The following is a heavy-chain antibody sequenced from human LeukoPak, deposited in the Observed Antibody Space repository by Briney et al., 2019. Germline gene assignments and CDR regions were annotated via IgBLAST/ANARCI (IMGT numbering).Heavy chain of an antibody. CDR2: IYYSGST. J-gene: IGHJ4*02. V-gene: IGHV4-31*03. CDR3: AGGLSTVTSLASDY. CDR1: GGSISSGGYY. D-gene: IGHD4-11*01. Sequence: PSETLSLTCTVSGGSISSGGYYWSWIRQHPGKGLEWIGYIYYSGSTYYNPSLKSRVTISVDTSKNQFSLKLSSVTAADTAVYSCAGGLSTVTSLASDYWGQGTLVTVSS.